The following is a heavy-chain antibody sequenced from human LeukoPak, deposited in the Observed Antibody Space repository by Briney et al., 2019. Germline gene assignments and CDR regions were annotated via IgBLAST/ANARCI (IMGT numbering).Heavy chain of an antibody. CDR3: ARGTPLYDSSGYYYSPFDS. CDR2: INHSGST. Sequence: SETLSLTCAVYGGSFSGYYWSWIRQPPGKGLGWIGEINHSGSTNYNPSLKSRVTISVDTSKNQFSLELSSVTAADTAVYYCARGTPLYDSSGYYYSPFDSWGQGTLVTVSS. D-gene: IGHD3-22*01. V-gene: IGHV4-34*01. J-gene: IGHJ4*02. CDR1: GGSFSGYY.